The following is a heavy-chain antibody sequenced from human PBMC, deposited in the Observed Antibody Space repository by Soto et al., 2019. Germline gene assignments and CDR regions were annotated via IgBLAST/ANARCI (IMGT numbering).Heavy chain of an antibody. CDR2: INPSGGRT. D-gene: IGHD1-1*01. CDR1: GYTFTDYY. J-gene: IGHJ5*02. CDR3: ARDKLDRVPSDWFDP. V-gene: IGHV1-46*01. Sequence: QVQLVQSGAEVKKPGASVKVSCKASGYTFTDYYIHWVRQAPGQGLEWMGMINPSGGRTGYAEKFQGRLTLTSDTSASTVYMELSSLRSEDTAVYMCARDKLDRVPSDWFDPWGQGTQVTVSS.